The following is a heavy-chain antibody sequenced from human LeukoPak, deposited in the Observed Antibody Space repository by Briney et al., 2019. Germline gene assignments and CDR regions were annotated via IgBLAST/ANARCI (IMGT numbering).Heavy chain of an antibody. J-gene: IGHJ4*02. CDR3: ARDSLEMRLEYYFDY. D-gene: IGHD5-24*01. CDR1: GFTFSSYS. Sequence: GGSLRLSCAASGFTFSSYSMNWVRQAPGKGLEWVSSISSSSSYIYYADSVKGRFTISRDNSKNTLYLQMNSLRAEDTAVYYCARDSLEMRLEYYFDYWGQGTLVTVSS. CDR2: ISSSSSYI. V-gene: IGHV3-21*01.